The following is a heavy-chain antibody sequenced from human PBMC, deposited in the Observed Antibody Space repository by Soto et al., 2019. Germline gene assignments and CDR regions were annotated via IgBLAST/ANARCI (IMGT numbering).Heavy chain of an antibody. J-gene: IGHJ4*02. CDR3: ARVIYCSSTSCYFHYFDF. V-gene: IGHV1-18*01. D-gene: IGHD2-2*01. CDR2: ISAYNGNT. CDR1: GYTFTSYG. Sequence: QVQLVQSGAEVKKPGASVKVSCKASGYTFTSYGISWVRQAPGQGLEWMGWISAYNGNTNYAQKLQGRVTMTTDTSTSTAYMELRSLRSVDTAVYYCARVIYCSSTSCYFHYFDFWGQGTLVTVSS.